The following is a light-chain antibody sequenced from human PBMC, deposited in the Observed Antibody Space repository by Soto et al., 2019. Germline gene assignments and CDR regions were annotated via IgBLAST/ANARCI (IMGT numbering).Light chain of an antibody. Sequence: EIVLTQSPGTLSLSPGERATLSCRASQSVSSYLAWFQQKPGQAPRLLIYDASNRATGIPARFSGSGSGTDCSLTISSLEPEDSAGYYCQQRSAWPLTCGGGTKVEIK. J-gene: IGKJ4*01. CDR2: DAS. CDR3: QQRSAWPLT. CDR1: QSVSSY. V-gene: IGKV3-11*01.